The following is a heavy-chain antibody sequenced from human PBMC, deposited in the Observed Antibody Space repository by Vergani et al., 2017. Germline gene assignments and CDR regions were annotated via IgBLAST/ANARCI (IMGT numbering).Heavy chain of an antibody. D-gene: IGHD2-15*01. CDR3: ARVPHIVVVVAATHDAFDI. CDR1: GGSFSGYY. Sequence: QVQLQQWGAGLLKPSETLSLTCAVYGGSFSGYYWRWIRQPPGKGLEWIGEINHSGSTNYNPSLKSRVTISVDTSKNQFSLKLSSVTAADTAVYYCARVPHIVVVVAATHDAFDIWGQGTMVTVSS. V-gene: IGHV4-34*01. J-gene: IGHJ3*02. CDR2: INHSGST.